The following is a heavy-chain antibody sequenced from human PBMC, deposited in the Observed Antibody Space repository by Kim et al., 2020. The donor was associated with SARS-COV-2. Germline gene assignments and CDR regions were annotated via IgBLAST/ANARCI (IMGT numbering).Heavy chain of an antibody. V-gene: IGHV5-10-1*01. J-gene: IGHJ4*02. CDR2: IDPSDSYT. CDR3: ARADYDILTGHDY. Sequence: GESLKISCKGSGYSFTSYWISWVRQMPGKGLEWMGRIDPSDSYTNYSPSFRGHVTISADKSISTAYLQWSSLKASDTAMYYCARADYDILTGHDYWGQGTLVTVSS. D-gene: IGHD3-9*01. CDR1: GYSFTSYW.